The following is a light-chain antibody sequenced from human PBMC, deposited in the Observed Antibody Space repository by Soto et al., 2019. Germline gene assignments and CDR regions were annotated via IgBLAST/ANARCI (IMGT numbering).Light chain of an antibody. CDR2: SSD. J-gene: IGLJ3*02. CDR1: SSNIASRS. CDR3: STWDVSLNGWV. Sequence: QPVLTQPPSASATPGQRVTISCSGSSSNIASRSVYWYQQLPGTAPKLLMYSSDLRPSGVPDRFSGSKSGTTASLAISGVQYEDEADYYCSTWDVSLNGWVFGGGTKLTVL. V-gene: IGLV1-44*01.